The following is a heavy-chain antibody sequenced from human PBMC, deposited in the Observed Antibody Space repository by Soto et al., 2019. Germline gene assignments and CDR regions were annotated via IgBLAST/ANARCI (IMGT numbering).Heavy chain of an antibody. CDR1: GFTFSNYG. Sequence: QVQLVESGGGVVQPGGSLRLSCAASGFTFSNYGLDWVRQAPGKGLEWVAVIWSDGTNEYYADSVKGRFTISRDNSKNTLYLQMNILRAEDTAVYYCARDHSGGGSISEDGYFDLWGRGTLVTVSS. CDR2: IWSDGTNE. CDR3: ARDHSGGGSISEDGYFDL. D-gene: IGHD3-16*01. J-gene: IGHJ2*01. V-gene: IGHV3-33*01.